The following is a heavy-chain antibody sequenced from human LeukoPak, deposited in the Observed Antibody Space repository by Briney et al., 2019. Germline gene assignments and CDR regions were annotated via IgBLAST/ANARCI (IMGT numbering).Heavy chain of an antibody. CDR3: ASGGGYVIDYGMDV. V-gene: IGHV3-74*01. CDR1: GFTLSSYW. J-gene: IGHJ6*02. D-gene: IGHD1-26*01. CDR2: INSDGSST. Sequence: GGSLRLSCAASGFTLSSYWMHWVRQAPGKGLVWVSRINSDGSSTTYADSVKGRFTISRDNAKNTLYLQMNSLRAEDTAVYYCASGGGYVIDYGMDVWGQGTTVTVSS.